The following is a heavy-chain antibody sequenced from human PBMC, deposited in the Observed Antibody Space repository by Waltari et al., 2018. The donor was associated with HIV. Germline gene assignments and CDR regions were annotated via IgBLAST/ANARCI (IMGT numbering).Heavy chain of an antibody. CDR1: GFVFSSSW. CDR3: VGTVTTLYRWFDP. CDR2: IKQDGSDK. D-gene: IGHD4-17*01. J-gene: IGHJ5*02. Sequence: EVQLVESGGGLVQPGGSLRLTCAASGFVFSSSWMPWVRQGPGKGLEWVASIKQDGSDKYYVDSVKGRFTISRDNAKNSLYLQMNNLRAEDTALYYCVGTVTTLYRWFDPWGQGTLVTVSS. V-gene: IGHV3-7*01.